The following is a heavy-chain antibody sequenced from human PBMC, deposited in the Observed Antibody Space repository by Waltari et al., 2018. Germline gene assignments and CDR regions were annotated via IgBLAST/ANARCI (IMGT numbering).Heavy chain of an antibody. J-gene: IGHJ3*01. CDR3: ATYIGASIGTAAFDV. D-gene: IGHD5-12*01. Sequence: QLHLQESGPGLVKPSETLSLTCSVSGGSITSNRHYWGWIRQPPGKGPEWTGNISYSGATYNNPSLKGRVTISVDTSKSQYSLKLTSVTAADTAVYYCATYIGASIGTAAFDVWGQGTMVTVSS. CDR2: ISYSGAT. V-gene: IGHV4-39*01. CDR1: GGSITSNRHY.